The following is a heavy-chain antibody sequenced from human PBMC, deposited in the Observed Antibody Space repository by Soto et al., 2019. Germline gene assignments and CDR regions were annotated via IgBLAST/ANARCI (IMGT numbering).Heavy chain of an antibody. CDR3: AGFSSGEYGGNSGFVY. Sequence: LCGGSISIGDHYWSWIRHRPGKGLEWIGYIYYSGNTYYNPFLKSRIIMSVDTSKSQFSLRVSSVTAADTAIYYCAGFSSGEYGGNSGFVYWGQGTLVTVSS. D-gene: IGHD2-21*02. V-gene: IGHV4-31*02. J-gene: IGHJ4*02. CDR2: IYYSGNT. CDR1: GGSISIGDHY.